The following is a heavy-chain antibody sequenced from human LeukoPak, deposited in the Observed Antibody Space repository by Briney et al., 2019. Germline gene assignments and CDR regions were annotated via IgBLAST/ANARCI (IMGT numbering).Heavy chain of an antibody. J-gene: IGHJ4*02. CDR1: GGTFSSYA. CDR2: IIPIFGTA. D-gene: IGHD3-22*01. CDR3: AGRRITMIVVVI. V-gene: IGHV1-69*05. Sequence: SVKVSCKASGGTFSSYAISWVRQAPGQGLEWMGRIIPIFGTANYAQKFQGRVTITTDESTSTAYMELSSLRSEDTAVYYCAGRRITMIVVVIWGQGTLVTVSS.